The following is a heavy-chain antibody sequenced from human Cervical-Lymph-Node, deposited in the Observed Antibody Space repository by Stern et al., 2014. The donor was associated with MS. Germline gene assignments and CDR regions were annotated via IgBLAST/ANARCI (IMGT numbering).Heavy chain of an antibody. J-gene: IGHJ5*02. CDR1: GFTFSSYW. D-gene: IGHD1-26*01. V-gene: IGHV3-74*02. CDR3: APSVGAPGVP. CDR2: IMNDGTSA. Sequence: EVQLVESGGGLVQPGGSLRLSCAASGFTFSSYWMYRARQAPGKGLGGVSGIMNDGTSANYADSVKGRFTISRDNAKNTLYLHMNTLRAEDTAVYYCAPSVGAPGVPWGQGTLVTVSS.